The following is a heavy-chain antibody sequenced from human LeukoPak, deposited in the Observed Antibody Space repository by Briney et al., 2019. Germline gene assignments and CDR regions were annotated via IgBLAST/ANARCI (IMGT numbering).Heavy chain of an antibody. V-gene: IGHV5-51*01. CDR1: GYSFTSYW. D-gene: IGHD6-19*01. J-gene: IGHJ6*02. Sequence: ESLKISCKGSGYSFTSYWIGWVRQMPGKGLEWMGIIYPGDSGTRYSPSFQGQVTISADKSISTAYLQWSSLKASDTAMYYCASLSIAVAGTDPLMDVWGQGTTVTVSS. CDR3: ASLSIAVAGTDPLMDV. CDR2: IYPGDSGT.